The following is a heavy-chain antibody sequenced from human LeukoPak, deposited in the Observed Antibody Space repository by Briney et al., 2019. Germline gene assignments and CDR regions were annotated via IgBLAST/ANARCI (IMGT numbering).Heavy chain of an antibody. CDR1: GVTLDDDA. J-gene: IGHJ4*02. Sequence: GGSLRLSCAASGVTLDDDATHGGRQAPGEGLEWGSGISWNSGSIGYADSVKGRFTISRDNAKNSLYLQMNSLRAEDTALYYCAKSDQDYYGSGSYSDYWGQGTLVTVSS. D-gene: IGHD3-10*01. CDR3: AKSDQDYYGSGSYSDY. V-gene: IGHV3-9*01. CDR2: ISWNSGSI.